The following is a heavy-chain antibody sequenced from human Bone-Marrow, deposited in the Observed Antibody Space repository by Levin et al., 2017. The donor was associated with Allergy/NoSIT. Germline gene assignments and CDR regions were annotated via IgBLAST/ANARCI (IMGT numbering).Heavy chain of an antibody. Sequence: PSETLSLTCTVSGVSVSSGSYYWSWIRQPPGKGLEWLGYIHYTGTTNYNSSLKSRVTISVDTSKNQFSLKLSSVTAADTAVYYCVRERGWSVDYWGQGTLVTVSS. D-gene: IGHD3-3*01. J-gene: IGHJ4*02. CDR2: IHYTGTT. CDR1: GVSVSSGSYY. CDR3: VRERGWSVDY. V-gene: IGHV4-61*01.